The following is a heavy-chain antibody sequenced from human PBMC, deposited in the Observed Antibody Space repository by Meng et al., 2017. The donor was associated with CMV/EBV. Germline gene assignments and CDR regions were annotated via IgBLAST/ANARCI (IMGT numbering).Heavy chain of an antibody. V-gene: IGHV4-34*01. CDR3: ARGVGGWFDP. CDR2: IHHSGRT. CDR1: GGSFSGYD. Sequence: QAQLQREGAAQLQPSDTLYRTCAVDGGSFSGYDLSWLREPPGKGLEWIVEIHHSGRTNYNPSLKSRVTISVDTSKNQFSLKLSSVTAADTALYYCARGVGGWFDPWGQGTLVTVSS. J-gene: IGHJ5*02. D-gene: IGHD1-26*01.